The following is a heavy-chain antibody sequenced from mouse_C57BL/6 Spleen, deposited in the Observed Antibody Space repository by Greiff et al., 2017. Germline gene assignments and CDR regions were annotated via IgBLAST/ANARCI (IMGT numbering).Heavy chain of an antibody. D-gene: IGHD1-1*01. J-gene: IGHJ3*01. CDR1: GYTFTDYY. CDR2: INPNNGGT. CDR3: ARDIYYYGSSSFAY. Sequence: EVQLQQSGPELVKPGASVKISCKASGYTFTDYYMNWVKQSHGKSLEWIGDINPNNGGTSYNQKFKGKATLTVDKSSSTAYMELRSLTSEDSAVYYCARDIYYYGSSSFAYWGQGTLVTVSA. V-gene: IGHV1-26*01.